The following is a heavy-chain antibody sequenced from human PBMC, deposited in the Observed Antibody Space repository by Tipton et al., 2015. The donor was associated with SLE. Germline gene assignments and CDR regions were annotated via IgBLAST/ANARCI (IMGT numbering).Heavy chain of an antibody. Sequence: TLSLTCTVSGGSISSGSYYWGWIRQPPGKGLEWIGGIYYTGRSYYNPSLASRVTISLDTSKNEVSLKLRSVTAADTAVYYCASDISSIDFDYWGQGTLVTVSS. CDR2: IYYTGRS. V-gene: IGHV4-39*01. CDR3: ASDISSIDFDY. D-gene: IGHD6-13*01. J-gene: IGHJ4*02. CDR1: GGSISSGSYY.